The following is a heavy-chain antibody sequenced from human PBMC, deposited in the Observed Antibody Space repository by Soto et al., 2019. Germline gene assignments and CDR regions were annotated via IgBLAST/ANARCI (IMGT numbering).Heavy chain of an antibody. CDR2: ISGSGGST. CDR1: GFTFSSYA. CDR3: AKEIYYGDYVDYFDY. D-gene: IGHD4-17*01. J-gene: IGHJ4*02. Sequence: GGSLRLSCASSGFTFSSYAMSWVRQAPGKGLEWVSAISGSGGSTYYADSVKGRFTISRDNSKNTLYLQMNSLRAEDTAVYYCAKEIYYGDYVDYFDYWGQGTLVTVSS. V-gene: IGHV3-23*01.